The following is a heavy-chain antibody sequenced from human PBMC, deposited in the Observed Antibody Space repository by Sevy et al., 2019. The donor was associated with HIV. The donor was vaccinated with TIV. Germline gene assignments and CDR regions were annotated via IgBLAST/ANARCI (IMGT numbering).Heavy chain of an antibody. V-gene: IGHV3-23*01. CDR3: AKEPPVDYYDSSGYYYAPPFDY. Sequence: GGSLRLSCAASGFAFSSYAMSWVCQAPGKGLESVSAISGSGGSTYYADSVKGRFTISRDNSKNTLYLQMNSLRAEDTAVYYCAKEPPVDYYDSSGYYYAPPFDYWGQGTLVTVSS. J-gene: IGHJ4*02. CDR2: ISGSGGST. CDR1: GFAFSSYA. D-gene: IGHD3-22*01.